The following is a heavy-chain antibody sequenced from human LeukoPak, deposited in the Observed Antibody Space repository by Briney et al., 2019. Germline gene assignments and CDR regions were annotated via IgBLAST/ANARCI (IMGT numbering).Heavy chain of an antibody. V-gene: IGHV3-15*01. D-gene: IGHD3-16*01. CDR1: GFTFSNAW. CDR3: PTDGPSQYGGNWFHL. J-gene: IGHJ5*02. Sequence: GGSLRLSCAASGFTFSNAWMSWVGQAPGKGLEWGGRIKSKTDGGTTDYAARVKGRFTSSRDESKNTLYVQMTSLTTEDTAVYYCPTDGPSQYGGNWFHLWGQGPLVPVSS. CDR2: IKSKTDGGTT.